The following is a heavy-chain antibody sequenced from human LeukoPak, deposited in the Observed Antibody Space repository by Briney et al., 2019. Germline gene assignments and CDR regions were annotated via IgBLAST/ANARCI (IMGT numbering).Heavy chain of an antibody. CDR3: AKEGRSLQTD. V-gene: IGHV3-7*03. CDR1: GFMFSSNW. Sequence: AGGSLRLSCAASGFMFSSNWMSWVRLAPGKGLEWVANIKEDGTETYYVDSVKGRFTISRDNAKNSLYLQMNSLRVEDTAVYYCAKEGRSLQTDWGQGTPVTVSS. CDR2: IKEDGTET. J-gene: IGHJ4*02. D-gene: IGHD5-24*01.